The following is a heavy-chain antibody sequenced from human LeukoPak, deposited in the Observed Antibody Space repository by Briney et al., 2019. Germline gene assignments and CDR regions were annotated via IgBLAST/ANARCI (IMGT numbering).Heavy chain of an antibody. CDR3: ARDKVDIVTTLDY. Sequence: PGGSLRLSCAASGFTFSSYRMSWVRQAPGKGLEWVSSISASSNNIYYADSVKGRFTISRDNAKNSLYLQMNSLRAEDTAVYYCARDKVDIVTTLDYWGQGTLVTVSS. V-gene: IGHV3-48*04. CDR2: ISASSNNI. CDR1: GFTFSSYR. D-gene: IGHD5-12*01. J-gene: IGHJ4*02.